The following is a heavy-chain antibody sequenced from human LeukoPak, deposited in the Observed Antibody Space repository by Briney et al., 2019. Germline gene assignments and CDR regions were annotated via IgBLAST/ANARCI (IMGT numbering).Heavy chain of an antibody. CDR2: INTDGTRT. CDR1: GFSFSSYW. Sequence: GGSLRLSCAASGFSFSSYWMHWVRHAPGKGLVWVSHINTDGTRTSYADSVKGRFTISRDNAKNSLYLQMNSLRAEDTALYYCAKLPVVEMATMGFDIWGQGTMVTVSS. CDR3: AKLPVVEMATMGFDI. J-gene: IGHJ3*02. D-gene: IGHD5-24*01. V-gene: IGHV3-74*01.